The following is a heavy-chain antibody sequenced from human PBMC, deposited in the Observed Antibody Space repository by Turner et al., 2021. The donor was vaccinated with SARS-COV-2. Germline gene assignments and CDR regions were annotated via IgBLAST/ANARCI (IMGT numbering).Heavy chain of an antibody. Sequence: QVQLQESGPGLVKPSQTLSPTCTVSGGSISSGGYYWSWIRQHPGKGLEWIGNIYYSGSTYYNSSLKSRVTISVDTSKNQFSLKLSSVTAADTAVYYCAGQLWLRGAFDIWGQGTMVTVSS. J-gene: IGHJ3*02. D-gene: IGHD5-18*01. CDR2: IYYSGST. V-gene: IGHV4-31*03. CDR1: GGSISSGGYY. CDR3: AGQLWLRGAFDI.